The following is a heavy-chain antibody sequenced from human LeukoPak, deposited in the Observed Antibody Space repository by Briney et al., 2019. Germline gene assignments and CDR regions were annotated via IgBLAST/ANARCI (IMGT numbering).Heavy chain of an antibody. V-gene: IGHV1-2*02. CDR1: GYTFTGYY. CDR3: ASGPEELIVVVIN. D-gene: IGHD3-22*01. J-gene: IGHJ4*02. CDR2: INPNSGGT. Sequence: ASVKVSCKPSGYTFTGYYMHWVRQAPAQGREWMGWINPNSGGTNYAQKPQGRGTMTRDTSISTAYMELSSLRSDDTAVYYCASGPEELIVVVINWGQGTLVTVSS.